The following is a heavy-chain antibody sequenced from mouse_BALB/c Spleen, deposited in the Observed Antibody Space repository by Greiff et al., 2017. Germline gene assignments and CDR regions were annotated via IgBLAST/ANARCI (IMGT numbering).Heavy chain of an antibody. CDR3: STLDYYGSSDWYFDV. CDR2: IDTADSYT. CDR1: GYTFTSYW. J-gene: IGHJ1*01. D-gene: IGHD1-1*01. V-gene: IGHV1-69*01. Sequence: QVQLQQPGADLVMPGASVKISCTASGYTFTSYWMHWVRQTPGQGLEWIGAIDTADSYTSYKQKFKGKATMTVDETASTAYMQLSSMTSEDSAVYYWSTLDYYGSSDWYFDVWGAGTTVTVSA.